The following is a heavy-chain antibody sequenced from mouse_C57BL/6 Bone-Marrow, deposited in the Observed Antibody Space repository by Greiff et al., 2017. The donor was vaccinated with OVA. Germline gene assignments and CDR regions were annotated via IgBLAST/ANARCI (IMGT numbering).Heavy chain of an antibody. CDR3: ARHGLWQVSFYWYFDV. CDR2: ISGGGGNT. D-gene: IGHD1-1*02. Sequence: EVQVVESGGGLVKPGGSLKLSCAASGFTFSSYTMSWVRQTPEKRLEWVATISGGGGNTYYPDSVKGRFTISRDNAKNTLYLQMSSLRSEDTALYYCARHGLWQVSFYWYFDVWGTGTTVTVSS. V-gene: IGHV5-9*01. CDR1: GFTFSSYT. J-gene: IGHJ1*03.